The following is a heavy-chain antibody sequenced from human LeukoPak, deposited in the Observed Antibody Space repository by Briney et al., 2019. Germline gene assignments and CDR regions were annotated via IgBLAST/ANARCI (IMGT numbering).Heavy chain of an antibody. Sequence: GGSLRLSCAASGFTFSTYTMNWVRQAPGKGLEWASSISSTSSYIYYADSVKGRFTISRDNAKNSLYLQMNSLRAEDTAVYYCARDAFNTAMENFDYWGQGTLVTVSS. CDR3: ARDAFNTAMENFDY. CDR2: ISSTSSYI. J-gene: IGHJ4*02. V-gene: IGHV3-21*01. CDR1: GFTFSTYT. D-gene: IGHD5-18*01.